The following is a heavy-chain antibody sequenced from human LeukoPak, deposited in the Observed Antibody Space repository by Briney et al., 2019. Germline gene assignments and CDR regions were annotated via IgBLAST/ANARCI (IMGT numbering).Heavy chain of an antibody. CDR3: ARDDGDV. J-gene: IGHJ6*04. CDR1: GFSFSTYG. V-gene: IGHV3-7*01. CDR2: INEDGSGK. Sequence: GGSLRLSCAASGFSFSTYGMSWVRQAPGKGLEWVASINEDGSGKFSVGSVKDRITISRDNTRNSLDLQINSLTVEDTAIYYCARDDGDVWGTGTTVTVSS.